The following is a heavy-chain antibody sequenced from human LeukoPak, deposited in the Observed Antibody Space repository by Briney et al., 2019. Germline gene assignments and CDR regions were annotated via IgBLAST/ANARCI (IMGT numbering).Heavy chain of an antibody. V-gene: IGHV3-23*01. J-gene: IGHJ4*02. CDR2: ISGSGGRT. Sequence: GGSLRLSCAASGFTFSSYDMSWVRQAPGKGLEWVSAISGSGGRTYYADSVKGRVTIARDNSKNTLYLQMNSLRAEDTAVYYCAKNGIVATTLGLYYFDYWGQGTLVTVSS. CDR3: AKNGIVATTLGLYYFDY. D-gene: IGHD5-12*01. CDR1: GFTFSSYD.